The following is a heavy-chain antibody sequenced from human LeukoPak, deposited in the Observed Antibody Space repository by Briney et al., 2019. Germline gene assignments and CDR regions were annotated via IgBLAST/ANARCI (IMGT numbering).Heavy chain of an antibody. CDR3: TGQLVEGAFDI. J-gene: IGHJ3*02. CDR1: GGSISSGVYY. CDR2: ISHSGTT. D-gene: IGHD6-13*01. Sequence: SETLSLTCTVSGGSISSGVYYWTWIRQPPGKGLEWIGYISHSGTTFYTSSLKSRVTISVDRSKNQFSLKLSSVTAADTAVYYCTGQLVEGAFDIWGQGTMVTVSS. V-gene: IGHV4-30-2*01.